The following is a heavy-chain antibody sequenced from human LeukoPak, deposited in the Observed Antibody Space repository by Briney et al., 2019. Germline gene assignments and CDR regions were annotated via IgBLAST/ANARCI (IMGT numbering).Heavy chain of an antibody. D-gene: IGHD3-10*01. V-gene: IGHV4-59*01. CDR2: IHYSGST. Sequence: PSETLSLTCTVSGGSINSYYWSWIRQPPGKGLQWIGCIHYSGSTNYNPSLKSRVTISVDTSKNQFSLKLSPVAAADTAVYYCARTTMVRGTYYMDVWGKGTTVTISS. CDR1: GGSINSYY. J-gene: IGHJ6*03. CDR3: ARTTMVRGTYYMDV.